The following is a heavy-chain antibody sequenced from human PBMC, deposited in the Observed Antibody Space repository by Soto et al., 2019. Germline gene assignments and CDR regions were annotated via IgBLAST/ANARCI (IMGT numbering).Heavy chain of an antibody. J-gene: IGHJ4*02. V-gene: IGHV4-39*07. CDR3: ARDPANLALAVAYFDS. CDR2: ISHTGRT. D-gene: IGHD2-15*01. Sequence: SETLSLTCTVSGGSISSSSYYWGWIRQPPGKGLEWIGSISHTGRTSYNPSLKSRVSISVDTSKNQFSLTLTSVTAADTAVYYCARDPANLALAVAYFDSWGQGTLVTVSS. CDR1: GGSISSSSYY.